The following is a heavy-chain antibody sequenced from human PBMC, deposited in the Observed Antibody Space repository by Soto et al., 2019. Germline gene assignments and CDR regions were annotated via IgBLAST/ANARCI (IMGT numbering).Heavy chain of an antibody. Sequence: QVQLVESGGGVVQPGRSLRLSCAASGFTFSSYAMHWVRQAPGKGLEWVAVISYDGSNKYYADSVKGRFTISRDNSKNTLYLQMNSLRAEDMAVYYCARVSDMDVWGQGTTVTVSS. J-gene: IGHJ6*02. CDR1: GFTFSSYA. CDR2: ISYDGSNK. V-gene: IGHV3-30-3*01. CDR3: ARVSDMDV.